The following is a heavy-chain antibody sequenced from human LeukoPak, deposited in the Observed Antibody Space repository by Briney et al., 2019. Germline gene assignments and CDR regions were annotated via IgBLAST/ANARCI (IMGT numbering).Heavy chain of an antibody. V-gene: IGHV4-59*01. CDR3: ATIAASDAEYFQH. CDR1: GGSISSYY. J-gene: IGHJ1*01. CDR2: IYYSGST. D-gene: IGHD6-6*01. Sequence: PSETLSLTCTVSGGSISSYYWSWIRQPPGKGLEWIGYIYYSGSTNYNPSLKSRVTISVDTSKNQFSLKLSSVTAADTAVYYCATIAASDAEYFQHWGQGTLVTVSS.